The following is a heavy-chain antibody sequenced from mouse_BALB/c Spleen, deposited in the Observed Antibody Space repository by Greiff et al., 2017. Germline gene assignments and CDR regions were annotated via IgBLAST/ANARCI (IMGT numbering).Heavy chain of an antibody. CDR2: ISDGGSYT. D-gene: IGHD2-3*01. J-gene: IGHJ3*01. CDR1: GFTFSDYY. Sequence: EVKVVESGGGLVKPGGSLKLSCAASGFTFSDYYMYWVRQTPEKRLEWVATISDGGSYTYYPDSVKGRFTISRDNAKNNLYLQMSSLKSEDTAMYYCADGYWFAYWGQGTLVTVSA. CDR3: ADGYWFAY. V-gene: IGHV5-4*02.